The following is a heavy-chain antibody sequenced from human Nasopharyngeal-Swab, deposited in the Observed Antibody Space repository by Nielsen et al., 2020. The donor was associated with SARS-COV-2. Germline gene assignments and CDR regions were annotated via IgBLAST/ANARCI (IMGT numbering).Heavy chain of an antibody. CDR3: ARGSDYRAFDI. CDR2: INHSGST. Sequence: WIRQPPGKGLEWIGEINHSGSTNYNPSLKSRVTISVDTSKNQFSLKVRSVTAADTAVYYCARGSDYRAFDIWGQGTMVPSPQ. J-gene: IGHJ3*02. D-gene: IGHD1-26*01. V-gene: IGHV4-34*01.